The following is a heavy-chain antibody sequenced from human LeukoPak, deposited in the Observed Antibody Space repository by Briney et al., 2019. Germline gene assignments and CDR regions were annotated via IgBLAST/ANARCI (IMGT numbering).Heavy chain of an antibody. CDR3: ARVEQGQYRKDLWFGEENYYYYYYMDV. CDR2: INHSGST. Sequence: SETLSLTCAVYGGSFSGYYWSWIRQPPGKGLEWIGEINHSGSTNYNPSLKSRVTISVDTSKNQFSLKLSSVTAADTAVYYCARVEQGQYRKDLWFGEENYYYYYYMDVWGKGTTVTVSS. CDR1: GGSFSGYY. J-gene: IGHJ6*03. V-gene: IGHV4-34*01. D-gene: IGHD3-10*01.